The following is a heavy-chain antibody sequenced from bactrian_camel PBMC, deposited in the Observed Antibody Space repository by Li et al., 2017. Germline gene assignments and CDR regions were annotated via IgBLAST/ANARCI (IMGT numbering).Heavy chain of an antibody. CDR3: AADCVPQRGTGWLERAGFSW. V-gene: IGHV3S1*01. J-gene: IGHJ4*01. Sequence: VQLVESGGGSVQPGGSLKLSCSVSGYPFSRYCMYWFRQVPGKEREGVAAIYTGGGATYYTDSAKGRFTISLDNATKEIYLQMNNLRLEDTAMYYCAADCVPQRGTGWLERAGFSWWGRGTQVTVS. CDR2: IYTGGGAT. D-gene: IGHD2*01. CDR1: GYPFSRYC.